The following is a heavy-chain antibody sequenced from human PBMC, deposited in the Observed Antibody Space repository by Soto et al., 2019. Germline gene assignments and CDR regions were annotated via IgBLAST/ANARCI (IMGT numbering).Heavy chain of an antibody. CDR3: TRGIWNIVVVVAATFDI. D-gene: IGHD2-15*01. V-gene: IGHV3-49*03. Sequence: EVQLVESGGGLVQPGRSLRLSCTASGFTFGDYAMSWFRQAPGKGLEWVGFIRSKAYGGTTEYAASVKGRFTISRDDSKSIAYLQMNSLKTEDTAVYYCTRGIWNIVVVVAATFDIWGQGTMVTVSS. CDR2: IRSKAYGGTT. J-gene: IGHJ3*02. CDR1: GFTFGDYA.